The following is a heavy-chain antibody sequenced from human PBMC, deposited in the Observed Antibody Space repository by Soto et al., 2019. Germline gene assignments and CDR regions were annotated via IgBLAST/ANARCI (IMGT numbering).Heavy chain of an antibody. J-gene: IGHJ6*02. Sequence: QVQLVESGGGVVQPGRSLRLSCAASGFTFSSYGMHWVRQAPGKGLEWVAVISYDGSNKYYADSVKGRFTISRDNSKNTLYLQMNSLRAEDTAVYYCAKGEHMENSSGWLAAMYYYGMDVWGQGTTVTVSS. CDR2: ISYDGSNK. D-gene: IGHD6-19*01. CDR1: GFTFSSYG. CDR3: AKGEHMENSSGWLAAMYYYGMDV. V-gene: IGHV3-30*18.